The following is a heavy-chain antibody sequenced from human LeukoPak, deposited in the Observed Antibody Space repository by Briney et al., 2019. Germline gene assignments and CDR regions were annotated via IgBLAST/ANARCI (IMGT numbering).Heavy chain of an antibody. D-gene: IGHD3-10*01. J-gene: IGHJ6*02. Sequence: PGGSLRLSCAASGFTFSSFGMHWVRQAPGKGLEWVAVLSFDGTTKYYTDSVKGRFTISRHNSKNTLYLQMNSLRPEYTAVYYCAKRSLVNYYAMDVWGQGTTVTVSS. CDR3: AKRSLVNYYAMDV. CDR2: LSFDGTTK. CDR1: GFTFSSFG. V-gene: IGHV3-30*18.